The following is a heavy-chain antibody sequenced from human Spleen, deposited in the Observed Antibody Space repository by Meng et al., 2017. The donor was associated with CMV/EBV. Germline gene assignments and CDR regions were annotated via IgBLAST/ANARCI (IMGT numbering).Heavy chain of an antibody. CDR2: LYPGGDR. J-gene: IGHJ6*02. V-gene: IGHV3-53*01. Sequence: GGSLRLSCAASTSTVTGNFMSWVRQAPGKGLEWVSVLYPGGDRYYADSVKGRFTISRDNSKNTLFLQMNNLRPEDSAVYYCARDRYSNSRVFHYFGADVWGQGTTVTVSS. CDR1: TSTVTGNF. CDR3: ARDRYSNSRVFHYFGADV. D-gene: IGHD3-10*01.